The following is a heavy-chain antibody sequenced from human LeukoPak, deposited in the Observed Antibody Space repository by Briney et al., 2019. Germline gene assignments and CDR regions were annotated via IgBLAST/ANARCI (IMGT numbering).Heavy chain of an antibody. Sequence: GGSLRLSCAASGFTFDDYAMHWVRQAPGKGLEWVSGISWNSGSIGYADSVKGRFTISRDNAKNSLYLQMNSLRAEDMALYYCAKDGGDYGDYLDYWGQGTLVTVSS. CDR3: AKDGGDYGDYLDY. J-gene: IGHJ4*02. CDR1: GFTFDDYA. D-gene: IGHD4-17*01. V-gene: IGHV3-9*03. CDR2: ISWNSGSI.